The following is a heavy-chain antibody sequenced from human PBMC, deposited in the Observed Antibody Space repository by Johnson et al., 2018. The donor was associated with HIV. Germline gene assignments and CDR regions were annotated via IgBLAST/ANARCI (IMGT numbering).Heavy chain of an antibody. CDR3: AKDQLVGATYAAFDI. CDR1: GLTFSSYG. V-gene: IGHV3-30*02. D-gene: IGHD1-26*01. CDR2: IRYDGSNK. J-gene: IGHJ3*02. Sequence: MQLVESGGGVVQPGGSLRLSCAGSGLTFSSYGMHWVRQAPGKGLEWVSFIRYDGSNKYYADSVKGRFTISRDNSKNTLYLQMNSLRPEDTAVYYCAKDQLVGATYAAFDIWGQGTLVTV.